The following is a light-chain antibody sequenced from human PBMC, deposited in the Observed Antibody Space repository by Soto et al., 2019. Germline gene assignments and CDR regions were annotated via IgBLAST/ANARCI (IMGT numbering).Light chain of an antibody. CDR3: LLYYGGVHV. V-gene: IGLV7-43*01. CDR2: SIS. J-gene: IGLJ2*01. Sequence: QSVVTQEPSVTVSPGGTVTLTCASSTGAVTSNYYPSWFQQKPGQAPRALFYSISNKHSWTPARFSGSLLGGKAALTLSDVQPADEADYYCLLYYGGVHVFGGGTKLTVL. CDR1: TGAVTSNYY.